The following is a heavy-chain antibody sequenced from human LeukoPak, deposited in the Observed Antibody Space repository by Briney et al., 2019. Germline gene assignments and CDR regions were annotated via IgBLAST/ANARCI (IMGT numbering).Heavy chain of an antibody. CDR2: ISYDGSNK. J-gene: IGHJ4*02. CDR3: ARERDGRFFDY. Sequence: RSLRPSCAASGFTSSSYAMHWVRQAPGKGLEWVAVISYDGSNKYYADSVKGRFTISRDNAKNSLHLQMNTLRADDTAVYYCARERDGRFFDYWGQGTLVTVSS. D-gene: IGHD5-24*01. CDR1: GFTSSSYA. V-gene: IGHV3-30*04.